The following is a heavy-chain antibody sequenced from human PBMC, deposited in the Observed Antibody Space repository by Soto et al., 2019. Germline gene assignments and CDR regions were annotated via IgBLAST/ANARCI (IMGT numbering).Heavy chain of an antibody. D-gene: IGHD3-3*01. Sequence: ASVKVSCKASGYPFTRYSIRWVRQAPGRGLEWMGWISGYNGDTEYSKNFQGRLTMTIDTSTTTASMELRSLRSDDTAVYYCARASLTIFGAPYGMDVCGQGTSVTVSS. V-gene: IGHV1-18*04. CDR3: ARASLTIFGAPYGMDV. CDR1: GYPFTRYS. CDR2: ISGYNGDT. J-gene: IGHJ6*02.